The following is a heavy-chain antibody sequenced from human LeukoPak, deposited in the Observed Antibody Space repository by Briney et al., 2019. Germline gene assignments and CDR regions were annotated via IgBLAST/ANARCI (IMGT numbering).Heavy chain of an antibody. D-gene: IGHD3-3*01. CDR1: AFSFRSYG. Sequence: GGSLRLSCGASAFSFRSYGMNWVRQARGKGLEWISYISSCGKRMYYADSVKRVFTLSRDNVWDSVYLQMESLRAEDTAVYYCERRITISGVGYYMDVWGKGTTVPVS. CDR2: ISSCGKRM. V-gene: IGHV3-48*01. J-gene: IGHJ6*03. CDR3: ERRITISGVGYYMDV.